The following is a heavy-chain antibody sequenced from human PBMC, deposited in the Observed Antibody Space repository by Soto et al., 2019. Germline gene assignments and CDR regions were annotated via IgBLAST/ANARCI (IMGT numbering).Heavy chain of an antibody. V-gene: IGHV4-39*01. Sequence: SETLSLTCTVSGGSISRSGYYWDWIRQPPGKGLEWIGNIYYSGNTDYNPSLKSRITISVDTSKNQFSLNLSSVTAADTAVYYCARQAGGIRNYYGIDVWGQGTTVTVSS. CDR2: IYYSGNT. CDR3: ARQAGGIRNYYGIDV. D-gene: IGHD2-15*01. CDR1: GGSISRSGYY. J-gene: IGHJ6*02.